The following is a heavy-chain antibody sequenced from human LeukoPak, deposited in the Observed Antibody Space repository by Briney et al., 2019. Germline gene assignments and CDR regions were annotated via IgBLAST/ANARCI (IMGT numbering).Heavy chain of an antibody. V-gene: IGHV3-21*01. Sequence: GGSLRLSCAASGFTFSSYAMSWVRQAPGKGLECVSSITFSSSHIYYADSVKGRFTISRDNTKDSLYLQMNSLRAEDTAVYYCARDGQYQLLFSIGDYWGQGTLVTVSS. D-gene: IGHD2-2*01. CDR2: ITFSSSHI. J-gene: IGHJ4*02. CDR3: ARDGQYQLLFSIGDY. CDR1: GFTFSSYA.